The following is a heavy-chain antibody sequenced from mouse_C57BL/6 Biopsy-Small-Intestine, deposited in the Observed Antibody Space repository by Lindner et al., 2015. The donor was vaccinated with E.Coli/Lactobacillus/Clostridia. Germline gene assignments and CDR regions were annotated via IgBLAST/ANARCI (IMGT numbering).Heavy chain of an antibody. D-gene: IGHD4-1*01. CDR2: INPHTGGT. CDR1: GYIFTDYN. Sequence: EVQLQESGPELMKPGASVKMSCKASGYIFTDYNIHWVKRSHGKSLEWIGHINPHTGGTTYNQKFKDKATLTVNKSSSTAYMELRSLTSEDSSVYYCAGNWGYALDYWGQGTSVTASS. CDR3: AGNWGYALDY. V-gene: IGHV1-22*01. J-gene: IGHJ4*01.